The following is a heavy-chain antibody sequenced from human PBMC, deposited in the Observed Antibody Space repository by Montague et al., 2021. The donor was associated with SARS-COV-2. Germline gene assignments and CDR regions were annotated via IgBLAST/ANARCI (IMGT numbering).Heavy chain of an antibody. CDR2: LYFSGGAT. CDR1: GGSVSTYY. Sequence: SETLSLTCTVSGGSVSTYYWSWLRQPPGKGLEWIGFLYFSGGATTYNPSLKSRVTISIDTSKNQFSLNLSSVTAADTAVYFGARDQGLRGWFDPWGQGTLVAVSS. CDR3: ARDQGLRGWFDP. V-gene: IGHV4-59*02. J-gene: IGHJ5*02.